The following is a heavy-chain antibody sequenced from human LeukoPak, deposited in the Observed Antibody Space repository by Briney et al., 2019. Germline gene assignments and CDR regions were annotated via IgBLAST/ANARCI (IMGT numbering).Heavy chain of an antibody. CDR1: EFTFSTYW. CDR3: VRLIAVATRYFDY. V-gene: IGHV3-7*01. D-gene: IGHD6-19*01. J-gene: IGHJ4*02. CDR2: IKEDGSEK. Sequence: GGSLRLSCTGSEFTFSTYWMSWGRQAPGKGLEWVANIKEDGSEKYYADSGKGRFTVSRDKAQNSLYLQMNSLRAEDTAVYYCVRLIAVATRYFDYWGQGILVTVSS.